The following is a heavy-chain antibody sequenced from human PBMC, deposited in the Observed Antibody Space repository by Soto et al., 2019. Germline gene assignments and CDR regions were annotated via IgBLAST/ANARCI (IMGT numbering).Heavy chain of an antibody. CDR3: ARLRIATNNYKWFDP. D-gene: IGHD2-21*01. J-gene: IGHJ5*02. CDR1: GAALNRGNYY. V-gene: IGHV4-31*03. Sequence: PPEPLSLTCRAAGAALNRGNYYLRWLRPVPGKGLEWIGHIYVTGAVDYNPSLRDRITISQDTSERQFSLNLRLVTAADTAVYYCARLRIATNNYKWFDPWGQGTRVTVSA. CDR2: IYVTGAV.